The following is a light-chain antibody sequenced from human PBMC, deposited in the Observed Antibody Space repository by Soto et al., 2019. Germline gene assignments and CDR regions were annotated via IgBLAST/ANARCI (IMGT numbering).Light chain of an antibody. CDR3: QQTHSIPPT. J-gene: IGKJ2*01. V-gene: IGKV1-39*01. CDR2: AAS. CDR1: HIVDTS. Sequence: DIQMTQSPSSLSASVGDRVTVTCRTSHIVDTSLNWYQQKPGKAPKLLIYAASSVQSGVPARLSGRGSSTFFTLTIHNHQPFDFATYFCQQTHSIPPTFGPGTKV.